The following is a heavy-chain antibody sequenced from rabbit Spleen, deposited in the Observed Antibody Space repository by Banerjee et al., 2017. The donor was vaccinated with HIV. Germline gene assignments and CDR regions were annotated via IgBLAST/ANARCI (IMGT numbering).Heavy chain of an antibody. J-gene: IGHJ3*01. Sequence: QEQLEESGGDLVKPEGSLTLTCTASGFSFSRSYWLCWVRQAPGKGLEWIACIYAGSSGTTYYASWAKGRFTISISSSTTVTLQMTSLTAADTATYFCAKSDAAGSWSLDLWGPGTLVTVS. V-gene: IGHV1S45*01. D-gene: IGHD4-2*01. CDR3: AKSDAAGSWSLDL. CDR2: IYAGSSGTT. CDR1: GFSFSRSYW.